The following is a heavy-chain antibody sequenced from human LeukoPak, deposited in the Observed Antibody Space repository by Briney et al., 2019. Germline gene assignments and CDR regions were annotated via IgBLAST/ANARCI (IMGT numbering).Heavy chain of an antibody. CDR1: GGSISSGGDS. CDR2: IQYSGST. D-gene: IGHD3-22*01. J-gene: IGHJ3*02. Sequence: SETLSLTCTVSGGSISSGGDSWSWVRQHPGKGLEWIGYIQYSGSTSYNPSLKSRLTISVDTYKHHFYLKLSSVTAADTAVYYCAREQYYYDSSGPWAFDIWGKGTMVTVSS. V-gene: IGHV4-31*03. CDR3: AREQYYYDSSGPWAFDI.